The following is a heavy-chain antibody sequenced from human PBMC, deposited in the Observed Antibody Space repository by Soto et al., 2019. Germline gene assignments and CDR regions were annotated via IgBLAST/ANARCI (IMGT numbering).Heavy chain of an antibody. CDR2: IYCDDDN. J-gene: IGHJ5*02. CDR1: GFSLSTSGEA. D-gene: IGHD3-10*01. Sequence: QITLKESGPALVKPTQTLTLTCTFSGFSLSTSGEAVGWIRQPPGEALEWLALIYCDDDNRYNPTLKTRLTITKYTSKNQVVLTLTNMDPVDTATYYCAHYVSASPAGWFDPWGQGILVTVSS. V-gene: IGHV2-5*02. CDR3: AHYVSASPAGWFDP.